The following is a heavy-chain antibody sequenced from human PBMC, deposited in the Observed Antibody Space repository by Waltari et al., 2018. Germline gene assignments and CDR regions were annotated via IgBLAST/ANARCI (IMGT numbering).Heavy chain of an antibody. V-gene: IGHV1-69*09. CDR1: GGTFSSYT. D-gene: IGHD3-10*01. Sequence: QVQLVQSGAEVKKPGSSVKVSCKASGGTFSSYTISWVRQAPGQGLEWMGRIIPILGIANYAQKFQGRVTITADKSTSTAYMELSSLRSEDTAVYYCARDYPKGRGFFDYWGQGTLATVSS. CDR2: IIPILGIA. CDR3: ARDYPKGRGFFDY. J-gene: IGHJ4*02.